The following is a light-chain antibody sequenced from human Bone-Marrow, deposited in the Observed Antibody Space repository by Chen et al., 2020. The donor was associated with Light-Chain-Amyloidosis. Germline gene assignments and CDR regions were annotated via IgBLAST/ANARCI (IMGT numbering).Light chain of an antibody. CDR3: QQYGSSPPLT. Sequence: DIVLPQSPGTLSLSPGERATLSCRARQSVRSSYLAGYQQKPGQAPRLLIDGASSRSTGIPDRFSGSGSGTDITLTISRLEPEDFAVYYCQQYGSSPPLTFGGGTKVEIK. V-gene: IGKV3-20*01. CDR1: QSVRSSY. CDR2: GAS. J-gene: IGKJ4*01.